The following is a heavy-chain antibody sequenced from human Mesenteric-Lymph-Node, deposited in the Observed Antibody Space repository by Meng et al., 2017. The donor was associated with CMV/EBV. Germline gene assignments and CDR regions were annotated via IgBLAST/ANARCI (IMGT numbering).Heavy chain of an antibody. CDR2: INPNSGGT. V-gene: IGHV1-2*02. CDR1: GYTFTGYY. J-gene: IGHJ4*02. Sequence: ASVKVSCKASGYTFTGYYMHWVRQAPGQGLEWMGWINPNSGGTNYAQKFQGRVTMTRDTSISTAYMELSRLRSDDTAVYYCARASRLYQLLWVPMFDYWGQGTLVTVSS. CDR3: ARASRLYQLLWVPMFDY. D-gene: IGHD2-2*01.